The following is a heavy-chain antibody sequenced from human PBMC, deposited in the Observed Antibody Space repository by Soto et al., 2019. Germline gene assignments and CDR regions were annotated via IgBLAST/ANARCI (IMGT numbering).Heavy chain of an antibody. J-gene: IGHJ3*02. CDR1: GYTLTELS. D-gene: IGHD1-26*01. CDR3: ATDRGSYETLNAFDI. Sequence: ASVKVSCKVSGYTLTELSMHWVLQAPGKGLEWMGGFDPEDGETIYAQKFQGRVTMTEDTSTDTAYMELSSLRSEDTAVYYCATDRGSYETLNAFDIWGQGTMVTVSS. V-gene: IGHV1-24*01. CDR2: FDPEDGET.